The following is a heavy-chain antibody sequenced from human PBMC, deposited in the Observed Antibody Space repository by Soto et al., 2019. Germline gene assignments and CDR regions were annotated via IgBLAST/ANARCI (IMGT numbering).Heavy chain of an antibody. CDR2: LYYTGST. D-gene: IGHD3-22*01. J-gene: IGHJ4*02. V-gene: IGHV4-30-4*01. CDR1: GGSINSGDYY. Sequence: PSETLSLTCTVSGGSINSGDYYWSWIRQPPGKGLEWVGNLYYTGSTYYNPSLKSRLTISVDTSKKQFSLMVTSVTAADTAVYYCARYRYSDSLREYYFEYWGQGTPVTVSS. CDR3: ARYRYSDSLREYYFEY.